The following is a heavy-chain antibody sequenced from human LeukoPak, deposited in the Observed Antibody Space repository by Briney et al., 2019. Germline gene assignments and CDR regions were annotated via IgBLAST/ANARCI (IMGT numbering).Heavy chain of an antibody. D-gene: IGHD3-9*01. CDR2: IYYSGST. V-gene: IGHV4-59*12. J-gene: IGHJ4*02. CDR1: GGSLSSYY. Sequence: SETLSLTCTVSGGSLSSYYWSWIRQPPGKGLEWIGYIYYSGSTNYNPSLKSRGTISLNPAKNQFPLQLDSVTAADPAVYYCVRDKGHFDVDHWGQGALVTVSS. CDR3: VRDKGHFDVDH.